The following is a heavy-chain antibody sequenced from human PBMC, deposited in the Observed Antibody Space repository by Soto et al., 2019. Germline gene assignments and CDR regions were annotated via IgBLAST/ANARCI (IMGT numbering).Heavy chain of an antibody. CDR1: GFTFSSFG. J-gene: IGHJ2*01. Sequence: PGGSLRLSCAASGFTFSSFGIHWVSQAPGKGLGWVAVISYDGTKKYYSDSVKGRFTISRDNSKNTLYLQMNSLRPEDTAVYYCAKVGIAAGTDLWGRGTLVTVS. CDR3: AKVGIAAGTDL. V-gene: IGHV3-30*18. D-gene: IGHD6-13*01. CDR2: ISYDGTKK.